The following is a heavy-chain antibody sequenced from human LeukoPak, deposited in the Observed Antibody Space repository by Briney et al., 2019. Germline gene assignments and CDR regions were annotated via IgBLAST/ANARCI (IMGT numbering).Heavy chain of an antibody. CDR2: ISSSSSTI. CDR1: GFIFSSYS. Sequence: GGSLRLSCAASGFIFSSYSMNWVRQAPGKGLEWVSYISSSSSTIYYADSVKGRFTISRDNAKNSLYLQMNSLRAEDTAVYYCARDSAACRGCAFDLWGQGTVVTVSS. D-gene: IGHD3-10*01. V-gene: IGHV3-48*01. J-gene: IGHJ3*01. CDR3: ARDSAACRGCAFDL.